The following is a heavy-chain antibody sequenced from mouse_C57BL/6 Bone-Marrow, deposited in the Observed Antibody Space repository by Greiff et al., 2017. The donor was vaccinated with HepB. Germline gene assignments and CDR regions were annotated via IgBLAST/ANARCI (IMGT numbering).Heavy chain of an antibody. CDR1: GYTFTSYW. J-gene: IGHJ2*01. V-gene: IGHV1-69*01. D-gene: IGHD1-1*01. CDR3: AREDYYGSSSSFDY. Sequence: QVQLKQPGAELVMPGASVKLSCKASGYTFTSYWMHWVKQRPGQGLEWIGEIDPSDSYTNYNQKFKGKSTLTVDKSSSTAYMQLSSLTSEDSAVYYCAREDYYGSSSSFDYWGQGTTLTVSS. CDR2: IDPSDSYT.